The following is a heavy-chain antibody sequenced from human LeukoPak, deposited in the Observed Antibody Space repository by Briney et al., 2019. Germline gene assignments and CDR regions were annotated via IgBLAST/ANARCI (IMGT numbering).Heavy chain of an antibody. D-gene: IGHD2-8*01. CDR1: GFTFSSYS. V-gene: IGHV3-74*03. Sequence: GGSLRLSCAASGFTFSSYSMNWVRQAPGKGLVWVSGMSTDGSSTTYAESVRGRFTISRDNAKNTLYLQMNSLRAEDTAVYYCARGAHVLMVYAPFDYWGQGTLVTVSS. CDR3: ARGAHVLMVYAPFDY. J-gene: IGHJ4*02. CDR2: MSTDGSST.